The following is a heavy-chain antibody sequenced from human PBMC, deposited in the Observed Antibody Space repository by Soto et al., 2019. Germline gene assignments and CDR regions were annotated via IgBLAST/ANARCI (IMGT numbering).Heavy chain of an antibody. J-gene: IGHJ4*02. CDR2: IYSGGST. Sequence: GGSLRLSCAASGFIVSSNYMSWVRQAPGKGLEWVSVIYSGGSTFYADSVKGRFIISRDDSKNTLFLQMNSLRAEDTAVYYCATAKLLLPWLFDYWGEGTLVSVSS. CDR1: GFIVSSNY. D-gene: IGHD2-15*01. CDR3: ATAKLLLPWLFDY. V-gene: IGHV3-66*01.